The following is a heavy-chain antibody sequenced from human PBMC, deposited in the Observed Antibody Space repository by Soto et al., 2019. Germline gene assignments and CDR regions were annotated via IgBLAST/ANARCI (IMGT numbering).Heavy chain of an antibody. J-gene: IGHJ5*02. CDR3: AKGDNLGPKTGYAFDP. D-gene: IGHD5-12*01. Sequence: TLSLTSALSQDKGLDHTAIWYCIIQSQSTYLECLERTYFRSKWYNEYAVSVKSRIIINPDTSNNQFSLQLNSVTPEDTAVYFCAKGDNLGPKTGYAFDPWGQGIMVTGSS. CDR2: TYFRSKWYN. CDR1: QDKGLDHTAI. V-gene: IGHV6-1*01.